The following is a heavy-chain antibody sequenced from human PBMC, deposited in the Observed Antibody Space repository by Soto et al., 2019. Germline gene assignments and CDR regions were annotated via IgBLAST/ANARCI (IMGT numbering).Heavy chain of an antibody. J-gene: IGHJ5*02. CDR2: IYYSGST. CDR1: GGSISSYY. Sequence: SETLSLTCTVSGGSISSYYWSWIRQPPGKGLEWIGYIYYSGSTNYNPSLKSRVTISVDTSKNQFSLKLSSVTAADTAVYYCARHARYYDILTGYSTLSWFGPWGQGTPVTVSS. V-gene: IGHV4-59*08. D-gene: IGHD3-9*01. CDR3: ARHARYYDILTGYSTLSWFGP.